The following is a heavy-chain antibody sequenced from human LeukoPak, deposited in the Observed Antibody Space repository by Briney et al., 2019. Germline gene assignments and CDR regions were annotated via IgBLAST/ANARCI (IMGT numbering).Heavy chain of an antibody. CDR3: ARETRYSSGWYPDYFDY. CDR2: INHSGRT. CDR1: GGSFSGYY. D-gene: IGHD6-19*01. V-gene: IGHV4-34*01. Sequence: PSETLSLTCAVYGGSFSGYYWSWIRQSPDKGLEWIGEINHSGRTNYNPSLKSRVTISIDTSKNQFSLKLSSVTAADTAVYYCARETRYSSGWYPDYFDYWGQGTLVTVSS. J-gene: IGHJ4*02.